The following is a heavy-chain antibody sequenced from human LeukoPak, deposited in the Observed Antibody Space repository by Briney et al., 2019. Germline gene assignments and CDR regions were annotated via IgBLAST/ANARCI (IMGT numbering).Heavy chain of an antibody. CDR3: AKDSNGSGSYYKALAFDI. Sequence: GGSLRLSCAASGFTFSSYAMSWVRQAPGKGLEWVSAISGSGGSTYYADSVKGRFTISRDNSKNTLYLQMNSLRAEDTAVYYCAKDSNGSGSYYKALAFDIWGQGTMVTVSS. D-gene: IGHD3-10*01. CDR1: GFTFSSYA. J-gene: IGHJ3*02. CDR2: ISGSGGST. V-gene: IGHV3-23*01.